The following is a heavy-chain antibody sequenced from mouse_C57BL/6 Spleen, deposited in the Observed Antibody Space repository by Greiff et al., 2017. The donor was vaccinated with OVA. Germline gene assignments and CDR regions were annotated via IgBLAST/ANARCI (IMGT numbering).Heavy chain of an antibody. CDR3: ARRVPYYYGSSYDAMDY. CDR1: GYTFTTYP. D-gene: IGHD1-1*01. V-gene: IGHV1-47*01. Sequence: QVQLQQSGAELVKPGASVKMSCKASGYTFTTYPIEWMKQTHGKSLEWIGNFHPYNDDTTYNEKFKGKATLTVEKSSSTVYLELSRLTSDDSAVYYCARRVPYYYGSSYDAMDYWGQGTSVTVSS. CDR2: FHPYNDDT. J-gene: IGHJ4*01.